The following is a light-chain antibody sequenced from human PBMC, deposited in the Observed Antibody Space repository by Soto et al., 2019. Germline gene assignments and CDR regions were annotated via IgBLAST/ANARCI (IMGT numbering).Light chain of an antibody. CDR1: QTISSY. Sequence: EIVLTQSPATLSLSRGERATLSCRASQTISSYLAWYQQKPGQAPRLLIYDASNRAAGIPARFSGFGSGTDFTLTISSLEPEDVAIYYCQQRTNWPLTFGGGTNVEIK. CDR3: QQRTNWPLT. CDR2: DAS. V-gene: IGKV3-11*01. J-gene: IGKJ4*01.